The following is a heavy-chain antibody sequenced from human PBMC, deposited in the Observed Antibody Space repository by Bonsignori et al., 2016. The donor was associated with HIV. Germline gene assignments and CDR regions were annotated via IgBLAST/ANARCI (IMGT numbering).Heavy chain of an antibody. V-gene: IGHV3-21*01. Sequence: WIRQPPGKGLEWVSSISSSSSYIYYADSVKGRFTISRDNAKNSLYLQMNSLRAEDTAVYYCARESITMVRGLLISAGYPPPFDPWGQGTPVTVSS. J-gene: IGHJ5*02. CDR3: ARESITMVRGLLISAGYPPPFDP. CDR2: ISSSSSYI. D-gene: IGHD3-10*01.